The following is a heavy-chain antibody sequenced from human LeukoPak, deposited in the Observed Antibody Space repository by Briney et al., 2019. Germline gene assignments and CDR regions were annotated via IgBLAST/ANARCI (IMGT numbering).Heavy chain of an antibody. CDR1: GYTFTSYD. D-gene: IGHD4-17*01. V-gene: IGHV1-8*01. CDR3: FAYGAQEDGMDV. CDR2: MNPNSGNT. Sequence: ASVKVSCKASGYTFTSYDINWVRQDTGQGLEWMGWMNPNSGNTGYAQKFQGRVTMTRNTSISTAYMELSSLRSEDTAVYYCFAYGAQEDGMDVWGQGTTVTVSS. J-gene: IGHJ6*02.